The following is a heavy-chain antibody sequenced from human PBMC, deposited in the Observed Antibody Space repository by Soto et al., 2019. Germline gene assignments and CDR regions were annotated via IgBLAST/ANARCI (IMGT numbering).Heavy chain of an antibody. CDR2: TYYRCKWYN. J-gene: IGHJ5*02. CDR3: ARERSIAARLGWFDP. V-gene: IGHV6-1*01. D-gene: IGHD6-6*01. CDR1: GDRVSSNSAA. Sequence: SPTLSLTCAICGDRVSSNSAAWNCIRQSRSRGLEWLGRTYYRCKWYNDYAVSVKSRITINPDTSKNQFSLQLNSVTPEDTAVYYCARERSIAARLGWFDPWGQGTLVTVSS.